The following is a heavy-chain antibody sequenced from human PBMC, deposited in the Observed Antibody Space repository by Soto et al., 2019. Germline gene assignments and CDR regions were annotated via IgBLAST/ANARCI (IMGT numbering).Heavy chain of an antibody. J-gene: IGHJ4*02. CDR1: GFTFSSYA. CDR2: ISGSGGST. CDR3: AKDSYYDSSGLGNY. Sequence: GGSLRLSCAASGFTFSSYAMSWVRQAPGKGLEWVSAISGSGGSTYYADSVKGRFTISRDNSKNTLYLQMNSLRAEDTAVYYCAKDSYYDSSGLGNYWGQGTLVTVSS. D-gene: IGHD3-22*01. V-gene: IGHV3-23*01.